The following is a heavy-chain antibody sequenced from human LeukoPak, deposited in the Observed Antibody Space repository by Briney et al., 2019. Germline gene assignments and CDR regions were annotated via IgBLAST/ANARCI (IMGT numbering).Heavy chain of an antibody. CDR3: AKNPRYFDWLLLPADFDY. Sequence: GGSLRLSCAASGFTFSSYAMSWVRQAPGKGLEWVSAISGSGGSTYYADSVKGRFTISRDNSKNTLYLQMNGLRAEDTAVYYCAKNPRYFDWLLLPADFDYWGQGTLVTVSS. CDR2: ISGSGGST. J-gene: IGHJ4*02. CDR1: GFTFSSYA. D-gene: IGHD3-9*01. V-gene: IGHV3-23*01.